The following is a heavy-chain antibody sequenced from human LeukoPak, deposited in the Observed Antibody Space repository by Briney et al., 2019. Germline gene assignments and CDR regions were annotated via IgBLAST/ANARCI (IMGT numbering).Heavy chain of an antibody. J-gene: IGHJ1*01. CDR1: GYTFTSYD. V-gene: IGHV1-8*01. Sequence: GASVKVSCKASGYTFTSYDINWVRQATGQGLEWMGWMNPNSGNTGYAQKFQGRVTMTRNTSISTAYMELSSLRSEDTAVYYCARGYDYLYAEYFQHWSQGTLVTVSS. CDR2: MNPNSGNT. CDR3: ARGYDYLYAEYFQH. D-gene: IGHD4-11*01.